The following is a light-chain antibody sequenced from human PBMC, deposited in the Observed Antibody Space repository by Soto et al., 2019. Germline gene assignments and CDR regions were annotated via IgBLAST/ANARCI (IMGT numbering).Light chain of an antibody. CDR3: QQYNDWPLT. CDR1: QIISSH. V-gene: IGKV3-15*01. Sequence: EIVMTQSPATLSVSPGGRSTLSCRASQIISSHLAWYQQKPGQAPRLLIYGASTRATGIPARFSGSGSGTDFTLTISGLQSEDFEVYYCQQYNDWPLTFGGGTKVEIK. CDR2: GAS. J-gene: IGKJ4*01.